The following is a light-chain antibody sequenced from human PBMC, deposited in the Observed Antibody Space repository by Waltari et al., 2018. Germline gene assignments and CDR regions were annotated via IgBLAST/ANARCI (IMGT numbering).Light chain of an antibody. V-gene: IGLV2-23*02. J-gene: IGLJ3*02. Sequence: QSALTQPASVSGSPGQSITISCSGTSSAVGASTLISWYKQHPGKVHTLMIYEVHKRPSGVSNLFSGSKSDNTASLTISGLQAEDEADYYCCSDAGRSTLVFGGGTKLTVL. CDR2: EVH. CDR3: CSDAGRSTLV. CDR1: SSAVGASTL.